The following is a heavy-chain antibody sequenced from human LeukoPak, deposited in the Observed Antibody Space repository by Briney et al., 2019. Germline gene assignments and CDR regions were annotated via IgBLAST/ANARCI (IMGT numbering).Heavy chain of an antibody. J-gene: IGHJ6*03. CDR1: GFTFSSYS. Sequence: GGSLRLSCAASGFTFSSYSMNWVRQAPGKGLEWGSSISSSSSYIYYADSVKGRFTISRDNAKNSLYLQMNSLRAEDTAVYYCARYDCSSTSCYIPYYYMDVWRTGTTVTVSS. CDR2: ISSSSSYI. CDR3: ARYDCSSTSCYIPYYYMDV. D-gene: IGHD2-2*02. V-gene: IGHV3-21*01.